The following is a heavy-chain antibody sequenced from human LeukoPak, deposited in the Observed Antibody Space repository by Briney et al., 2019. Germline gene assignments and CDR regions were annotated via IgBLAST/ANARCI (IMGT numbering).Heavy chain of an antibody. CDR1: GGSISTSSYY. D-gene: IGHD3-22*01. V-gene: IGHV4-39*01. Sequence: SETLSLSCTVSGGSISTSSYYWGWIRQPPGKGLECIGNIYYSGSTYYNPSLKSRVTISVDTSKNQFSLRLSSVTAADTAVYYCARHKDSSVYPASFDYWGQGTLVTVSS. CDR2: IYYSGST. CDR3: ARHKDSSVYPASFDY. J-gene: IGHJ4*02.